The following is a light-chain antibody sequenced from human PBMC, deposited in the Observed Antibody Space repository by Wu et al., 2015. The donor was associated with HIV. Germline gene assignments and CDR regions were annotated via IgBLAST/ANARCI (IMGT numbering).Light chain of an antibody. V-gene: IGKV3-20*01. J-gene: IGKJ4*01. CDR2: STN. Sequence: VLTQSPGTLSLSPGARATLSCRASQTIDPNSLAWFQQKPGQTPRLLIFSTNIRASDIPDRISGSGSGTDFTLTISGLEPEDFAMYYCHHYGGSPFGGGT. CDR1: QTIDPNS. CDR3: HHYGGSP.